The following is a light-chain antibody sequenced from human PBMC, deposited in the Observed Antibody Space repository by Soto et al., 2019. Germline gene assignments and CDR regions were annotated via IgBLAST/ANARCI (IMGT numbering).Light chain of an antibody. J-gene: IGLJ1*01. V-gene: IGLV1-44*01. CDR1: SSNIGSNT. Sequence: QSVLTQPPSVSATPGQRVTISCSGSSSNIGSNTVNWYRQLPETAPKLLIYSNTQRPSGVPDRFSGSKSGTSASLAISGLQSEDEADYYGAVWDDSLNGGVFGTGTKVTVL. CDR3: AVWDDSLNGGV. CDR2: SNT.